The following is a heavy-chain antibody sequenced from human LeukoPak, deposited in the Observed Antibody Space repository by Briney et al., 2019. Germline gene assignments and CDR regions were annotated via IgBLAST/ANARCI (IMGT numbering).Heavy chain of an antibody. V-gene: IGHV4-39*01. J-gene: IGHJ4*02. CDR1: GGSISGSTYY. D-gene: IGHD3-22*01. CDR2: IFYGGST. Sequence: PSETLSLTCTVSGGSISGSTYYWGWIRQPPGKGLEWIGSIFYGGSTYYNPSLKSRVTISADTSKNQFSLTLSSVTAADTAVYYCTRHGGYFQSSGFVDYWGQGTLVTVSS. CDR3: TRHGGYFQSSGFVDY.